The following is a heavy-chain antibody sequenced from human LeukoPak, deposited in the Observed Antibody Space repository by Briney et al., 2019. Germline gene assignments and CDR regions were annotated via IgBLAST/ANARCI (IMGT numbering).Heavy chain of an antibody. D-gene: IGHD3-22*01. CDR3: ARDLFLGLHYYDSSGYSR. Sequence: SETLSLTCAVYGGSFSGYYWSWIRQPPGKGLEWIGEINHSGSTNYNPSLKSRVTISVDTSKNQFSLKLSSVTAADTAVYYCARDLFLGLHYYDSSGYSRWGQGTLVTVSS. CDR2: INHSGST. V-gene: IGHV4-34*01. CDR1: GGSFSGYY. J-gene: IGHJ4*02.